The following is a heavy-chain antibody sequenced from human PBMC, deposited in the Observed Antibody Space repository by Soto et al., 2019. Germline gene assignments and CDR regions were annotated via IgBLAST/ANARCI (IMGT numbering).Heavy chain of an antibody. CDR3: TTDDPINKN. Sequence: EVQLVESGGGLVKPGGSLRLSCAASGFTFSNAWMSWVRQAPGKGLEWVGRIKSKINGGTTDYAAPVKGRFTISRDDSKNTLFLQMNSLKTEDTAVYYCTTDDPINKNWGQGTLVTVSS. CDR2: IKSKINGGTT. V-gene: IGHV3-15*01. CDR1: GFTFSNAW. J-gene: IGHJ4*02.